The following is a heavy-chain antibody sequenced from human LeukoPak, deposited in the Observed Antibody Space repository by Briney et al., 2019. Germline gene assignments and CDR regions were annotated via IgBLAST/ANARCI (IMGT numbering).Heavy chain of an antibody. Sequence: PGGSLRLSCAASGFTFSSYSMNWVRQAPGKGLEWVSSISSSSSYIYYADSVKGRFTISRDNAKNSLYLQMNSLRAEDTAVYYCARESGSPGIEVDYWGQGTLVTVSS. CDR3: ARESGSPGIEVDY. D-gene: IGHD1-26*01. CDR2: ISSSSSYI. J-gene: IGHJ4*02. CDR1: GFTFSSYS. V-gene: IGHV3-21*01.